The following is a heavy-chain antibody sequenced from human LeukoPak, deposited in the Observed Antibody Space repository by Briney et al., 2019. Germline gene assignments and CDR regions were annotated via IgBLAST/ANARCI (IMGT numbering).Heavy chain of an antibody. CDR3: AREGDGRSGEVRAFEI. CDR2: ISPYNGNT. V-gene: IGHV1-18*01. J-gene: IGHJ3*02. CDR1: GYTFNTYG. D-gene: IGHD3-10*01. Sequence: ASVKASCKASGYTFNTYGVTWVRQAPGQGLEWMGWISPYNGNTNYAQKLQGRVTMTTDTSTSTAYMELRSLRSDDTAVYYCAREGDGRSGEVRAFEIWGQGTMVTVSS.